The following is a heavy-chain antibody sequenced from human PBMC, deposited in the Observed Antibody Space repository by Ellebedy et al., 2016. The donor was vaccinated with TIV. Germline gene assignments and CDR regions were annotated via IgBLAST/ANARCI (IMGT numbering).Heavy chain of an antibody. D-gene: IGHD3-10*01. J-gene: IGHJ4*02. CDR2: VWYDGSKE. V-gene: IGHV3-33*01. CDR1: GFTFSLYG. Sequence: GGSLRLSXAASGFTFSLYGMHWIRQAPGEGLEWVAVVWYDGSKEYYADSVKGRFIISRDNSKSTLYLQMNGLRVEDTAVYYCARSSRLGATGAYFDNWGQGTLITVSS. CDR3: ARSSRLGATGAYFDN.